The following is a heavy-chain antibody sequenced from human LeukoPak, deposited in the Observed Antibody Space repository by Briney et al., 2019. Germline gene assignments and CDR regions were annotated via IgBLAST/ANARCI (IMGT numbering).Heavy chain of an antibody. Sequence: PSETLSLTCTVSGYSISSGYYWGWIRPPPGKGLEWIGSIYHSGSTYYNPSLKSRVTISVDTSKNQFSLKLSSVTAADTAVYYCARDRLQLQSWGQGTLVTVSS. CDR3: ARDRLQLQS. CDR1: GYSISSGYY. D-gene: IGHD1-1*01. CDR2: IYHSGST. V-gene: IGHV4-38-2*02. J-gene: IGHJ5*02.